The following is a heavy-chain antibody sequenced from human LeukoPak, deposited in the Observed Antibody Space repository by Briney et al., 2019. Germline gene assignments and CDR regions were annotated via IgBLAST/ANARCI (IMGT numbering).Heavy chain of an antibody. V-gene: IGHV1-3*01. D-gene: IGHD3-22*01. CDR2: INGGSGNT. CDR3: ANPRYDGSGYYYVD. Sequence: ASVKVSCKASGYTFTDYTMHWLRQAPGQRLDWMGRINGGSGNTKYSPEFQGRVTITRDTSASTAYMELSSLRSEDTAVYYCANPRYDGSGYYYVDWGQGTLVTVSS. CDR1: GYTFTDYT. J-gene: IGHJ4*02.